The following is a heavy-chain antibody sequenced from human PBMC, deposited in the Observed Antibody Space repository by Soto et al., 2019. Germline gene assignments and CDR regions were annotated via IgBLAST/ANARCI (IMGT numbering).Heavy chain of an antibody. J-gene: IGHJ4*02. CDR2: IYYSGST. Sequence: SETLSLTCTVSGGSISSYYWSWIRQPPGKGLEWIGYIYYSGSTNYNPSLKSRVTISVDTSKNQFSLKLSSVTAADTAVYDCARAYGGYADYWGQGALVTVSS. CDR3: ARAYGGYADY. D-gene: IGHD5-12*01. V-gene: IGHV4-59*01. CDR1: GGSISSYY.